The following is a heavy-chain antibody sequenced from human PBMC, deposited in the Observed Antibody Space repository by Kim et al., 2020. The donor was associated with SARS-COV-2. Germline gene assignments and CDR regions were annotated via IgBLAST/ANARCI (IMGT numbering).Heavy chain of an antibody. Sequence: GGSLRLSCAASGFTFSSYEMNWVRQAPGKGLEWVSYISSSGSTIYYADSVKGRFTISRDNAKNSLYLQMNSLRAEDTAVYYCARGFLLSSWTEADAFDIWGQGTMVTVSS. CDR3: ARGFLLSSWTEADAFDI. J-gene: IGHJ3*02. D-gene: IGHD6-13*01. CDR1: GFTFSSYE. CDR2: ISSSGSTI. V-gene: IGHV3-48*03.